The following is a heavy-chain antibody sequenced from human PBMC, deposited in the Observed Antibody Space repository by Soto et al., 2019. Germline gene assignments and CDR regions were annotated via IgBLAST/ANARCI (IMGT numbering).Heavy chain of an antibody. D-gene: IGHD2-2*01. CDR3: ARGPRSNCSSTSCYAGGYYYYGMDV. Sequence: GGSLRLSCAASGFTVSSNYMSWVRQAPGKGLEWVSVIYSGGSTYYADSVKGRFTISRDNSKNTLYLQMNSLRAEDTAVYYCARGPRSNCSSTSCYAGGYYYYGMDVWGQGTTVTVSS. V-gene: IGHV3-53*01. CDR1: GFTVSSNY. J-gene: IGHJ6*02. CDR2: IYSGGST.